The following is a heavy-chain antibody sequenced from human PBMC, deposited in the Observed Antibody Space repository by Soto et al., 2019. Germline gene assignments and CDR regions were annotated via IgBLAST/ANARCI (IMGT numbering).Heavy chain of an antibody. J-gene: IGHJ6*02. Sequence: EVQMVETGGGLSQPGGSLRLSCAVSGFIVSSKYMTWVRQAPGKGLEWGSVIYTGGSTHYADSARGRFTISRDSSKNTLYLQMNSRRAEDAAVYYCTTYTGYGMDVWGQGTTVTVSS. CDR3: TTYTGYGMDV. D-gene: IGHD3-16*01. V-gene: IGHV3-53*02. CDR1: GFIVSSKY. CDR2: IYTGGST.